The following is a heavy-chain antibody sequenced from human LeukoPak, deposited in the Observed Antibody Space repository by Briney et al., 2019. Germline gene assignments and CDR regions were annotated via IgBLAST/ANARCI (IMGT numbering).Heavy chain of an antibody. CDR1: GFTFSSYE. CDR3: ARAYFSHYFDY. CDR2: ISSSGSTI. V-gene: IGHV3-48*03. J-gene: IGHJ4*02. D-gene: IGHD2/OR15-2a*01. Sequence: PGGSLRLSCAASGFTFSSYEMNWVRQAPGKGLEWVSYISSSGSTIYYADSVKGRFTISRDNAKNSLYLQMNSLRAEDTAVYYCARAYFSHYFDYWGQGTLVTVSS.